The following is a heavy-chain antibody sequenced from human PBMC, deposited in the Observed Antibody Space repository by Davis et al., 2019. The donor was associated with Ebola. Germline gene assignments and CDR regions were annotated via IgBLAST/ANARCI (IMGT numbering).Heavy chain of an antibody. J-gene: IGHJ1*01. Sequence: SETLSLTCAVYGGSFKGYYWSWIRQPPGKGLEWIGEINHRGYINYNPSLKSRVTISVDTSKRQFSLKVSSVTAADTAVYYCASPGDYVRYFQHWGQGALVTVSS. CDR3: ASPGDYVRYFQH. D-gene: IGHD4-17*01. CDR2: INHRGYI. CDR1: GGSFKGYY. V-gene: IGHV4-34*01.